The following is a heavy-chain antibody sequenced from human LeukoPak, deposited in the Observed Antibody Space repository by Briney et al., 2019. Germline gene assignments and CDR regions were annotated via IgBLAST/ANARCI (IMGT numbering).Heavy chain of an antibody. CDR3: ARERITTAGRSYYFDY. J-gene: IGHJ4*02. D-gene: IGHD6-13*01. CDR2: ISYSGST. V-gene: IGHV4-59*01. Sequence: SETLSLTCTVSGGSISSYYWSWLRQPPGKGLEWIVYISYSGSTNHNPSLKSRVTISVDTSKNQFSLKLSSVTAADTAVYYCARERITTAGRSYYFDYWGQGTLVTVSS. CDR1: GGSISSYY.